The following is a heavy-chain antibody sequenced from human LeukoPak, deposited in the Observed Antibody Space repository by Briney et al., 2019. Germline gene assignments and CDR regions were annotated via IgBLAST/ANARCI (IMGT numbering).Heavy chain of an antibody. CDR1: GFTFSSYS. J-gene: IGHJ4*02. Sequence: GGSLRLSCAASGFTFSSYSMNWVRQAPGKGLEWVSYISSSSSTIYYADSVKGRFTISRDNAKNSLYLQMNSLRDEDTAVYYCASWLWFGEYFDYWGRGTLVTVSS. D-gene: IGHD3-10*01. V-gene: IGHV3-48*02. CDR2: ISSSSSTI. CDR3: ASWLWFGEYFDY.